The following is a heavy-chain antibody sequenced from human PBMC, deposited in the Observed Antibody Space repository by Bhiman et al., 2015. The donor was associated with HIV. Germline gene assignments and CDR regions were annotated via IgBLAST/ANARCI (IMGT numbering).Heavy chain of an antibody. J-gene: IGHJ4*02. CDR1: GFTFSSYS. CDR3: ARDPGGGYFGDY. V-gene: IGHV3-21*03. CDR2: ISSSSSYI. Sequence: EVQLVESGGGLVKPGGSLRLSCAASGFTFSSYSVNWVRQAPGRGLEWVSSISSSSSYIYYADSLKGRFTISRDNAKNSLYLQMNSLRAEDTAVYYCARDPGGGYFGDYWGQGTLVTVSS. D-gene: IGHD2-21*02.